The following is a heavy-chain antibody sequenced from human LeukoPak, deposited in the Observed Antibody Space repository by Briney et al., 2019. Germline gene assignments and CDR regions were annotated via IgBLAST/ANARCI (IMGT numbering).Heavy chain of an antibody. D-gene: IGHD4-17*01. CDR1: GFTFSSYS. CDR3: AKDIHPMTTELDY. J-gene: IGHJ4*02. CDR2: ISSSSSYI. V-gene: IGHV3-21*04. Sequence: GGSLRLSCAASGFTFSSYSMNWVRQAPGKGLEWVPSISSSSSYIYYADSVKGRFTISRDNAKNSLYLQMNSLRAEDTAVYYCAKDIHPMTTELDYWGQGTLVTVSS.